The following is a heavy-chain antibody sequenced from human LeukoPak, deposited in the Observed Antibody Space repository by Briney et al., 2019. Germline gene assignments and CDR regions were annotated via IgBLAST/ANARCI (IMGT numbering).Heavy chain of an antibody. J-gene: IGHJ4*02. CDR3: ARSYGSGRPYYFDY. CDR1: GGSTSSSSYY. D-gene: IGHD3-10*01. Sequence: SETPSLTCTVSGGSTSSSSYYWGWIRQPPGKGLEWIGSISHSGSTFYNPSLKSRVTISVDTSKNQFSLKLSSVIAADTAVYYCARSYGSGRPYYFDYWGQGTLVTVSS. V-gene: IGHV4-39*01. CDR2: ISHSGST.